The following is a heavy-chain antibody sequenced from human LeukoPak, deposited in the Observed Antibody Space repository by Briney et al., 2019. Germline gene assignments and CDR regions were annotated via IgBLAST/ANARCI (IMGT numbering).Heavy chain of an antibody. CDR1: GYTFTGYY. CDR2: INPNSGGT. Sequence: ASVKVSCKASGYTFTGYYMHWVRQAPGQGLEWMGWINPNSGGTNYAQKFQGRVTMTRDTSISTAYMELSRLRSDDTAVYYCARRRSSGWHDAFDIWGQGTMVTVSS. CDR3: ARRRSSGWHDAFDI. J-gene: IGHJ3*02. V-gene: IGHV1-2*02. D-gene: IGHD6-19*01.